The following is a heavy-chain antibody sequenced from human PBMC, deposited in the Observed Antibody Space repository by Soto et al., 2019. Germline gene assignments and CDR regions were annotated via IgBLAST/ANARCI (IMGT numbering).Heavy chain of an antibody. J-gene: IGHJ3*01. D-gene: IGHD6-19*01. CDR3: VRTIALAGPDAFDL. CDR2: ILSDGSKQ. V-gene: IGHV3-30*04. CDR1: RFTFSYYA. Sequence: GGSLRLSCAASRFTFSYYAMHWIRQAPGKGLEWMAVILSDGSKQYYAESVKGRFTISRDNSKSTLYLQMNSLRVEDTAVYFCVRTIALAGPDAFDLWGQGTMVPVSS.